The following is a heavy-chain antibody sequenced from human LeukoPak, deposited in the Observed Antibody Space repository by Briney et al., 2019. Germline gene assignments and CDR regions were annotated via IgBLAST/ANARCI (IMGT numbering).Heavy chain of an antibody. CDR2: INPNSGDT. CDR3: ARIGLKSSGYYRLDY. V-gene: IGHV1-2*02. D-gene: IGHD3-22*01. J-gene: IGHJ4*02. CDR1: GYTFTGYY. Sequence: GASVKVSRKTSGYTFTGYYLHWVRQAPGQGLEWMGWINPNSGDTTYTQKFQGRVTMTGDTSISTAYMELSRLMSDDTAVYYCARIGLKSSGYYRLDYWGQGTLVTVSS.